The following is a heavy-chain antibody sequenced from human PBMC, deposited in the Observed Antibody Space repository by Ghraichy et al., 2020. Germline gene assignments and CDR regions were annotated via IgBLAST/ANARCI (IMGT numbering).Heavy chain of an antibody. CDR1: GFTFSSYV. V-gene: IGHV3-33*06. CDR2: IWSDGSNK. J-gene: IGHJ6*02. CDR3: AKDGRYGSGRYRYYYYGMDV. Sequence: GESLNISCTASGFTFSSYVMHWVRQAPGKGLEWVAVIWSDGSNKYYADSVKGRFTISRDNSKNTLYLQMNSLRAEDTAVYYCAKDGRYGSGRYRYYYYGMDVWGQGTTVTVSS. D-gene: IGHD3-10*01.